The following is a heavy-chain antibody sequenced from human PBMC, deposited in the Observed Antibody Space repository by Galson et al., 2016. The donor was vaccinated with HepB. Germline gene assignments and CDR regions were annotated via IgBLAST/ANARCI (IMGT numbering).Heavy chain of an antibody. V-gene: IGHV3-23*01. CDR2: ISETGGTT. CDR1: GFTFTKHA. J-gene: IGHJ5*02. D-gene: IGHD3-16*01. Sequence: SLRLSCAASGFTFTKHAMNWVRQAPGSGLEWVSSISETGGTTYYVESVKGRFTISRDNSNNTVYLQMNNLRVEDTAVYYCVSKGGPGSFAPWGQGTLVTVSS. CDR3: VSKGGPGSFAP.